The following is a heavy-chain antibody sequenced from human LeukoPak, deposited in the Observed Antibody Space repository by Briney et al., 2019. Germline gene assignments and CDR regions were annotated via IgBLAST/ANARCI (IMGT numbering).Heavy chain of an antibody. Sequence: SETLSLTCAGYGGSFSGYYWSWIRQPPGKGLEWLGDINHSGGTNYNPSLKSRVTISLDMSKNQFSLKMNSVTAADTAVYYCARQKEDSSSWYLGNYYHMDVWGKGTTVTISS. D-gene: IGHD6-13*01. V-gene: IGHV4-34*01. J-gene: IGHJ6*03. CDR1: GGSFSGYY. CDR2: INHSGGT. CDR3: ARQKEDSSSWYLGNYYHMDV.